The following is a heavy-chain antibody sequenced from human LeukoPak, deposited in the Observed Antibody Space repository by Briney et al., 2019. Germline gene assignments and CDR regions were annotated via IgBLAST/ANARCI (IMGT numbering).Heavy chain of an antibody. CDR3: ARSYYYGSGSYGYYGMDV. V-gene: IGHV1-69*06. CDR1: GGTFSSYA. CDR2: IIPIFGTA. D-gene: IGHD3-10*01. J-gene: IGHJ6*04. Sequence: SVKVSCKASGGTFSSYAISWVRQAPGQGLEWMGGIIPIFGTANYAQKFQGRVTITADTSTSTAYMELSSLRSEDTAVYYCARSYYYGSGSYGYYGMDVWGKGTTVTVSS.